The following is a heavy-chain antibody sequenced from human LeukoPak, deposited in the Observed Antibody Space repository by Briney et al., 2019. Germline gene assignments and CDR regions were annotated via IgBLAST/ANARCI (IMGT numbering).Heavy chain of an antibody. CDR1: GGSISNTSYY. D-gene: IGHD6-19*01. V-gene: IGHV4-39*07. CDR3: ARRSISSGWLWFDP. J-gene: IGHJ5*02. CDR2: IYYSGTT. Sequence: SETLSLTCAVSGGSISNTSYYWGWIRQPPGKGLEWIVSIYYSGTTYYNPSLQSRVTISVDTSKNQFSLKLISVTAADTAVYYCARRSISSGWLWFDPWGQGTLVTVSS.